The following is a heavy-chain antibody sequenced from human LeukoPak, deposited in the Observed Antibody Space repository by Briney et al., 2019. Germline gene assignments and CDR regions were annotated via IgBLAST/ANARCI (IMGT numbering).Heavy chain of an antibody. D-gene: IGHD3-10*01. CDR3: ATGRVQLDY. Sequence: PGRSLRLSCAASGFIFDGYAMSWVRQAPGKGLEWVAQVSKDGSATFYADSVRGRFTISRDNSKNTLSLQMDNLRVDDTAVYFCATGRVQLDYWGQGALVSVSS. J-gene: IGHJ4*02. V-gene: IGHV3-30*03. CDR1: GFIFDGYA. CDR2: VSKDGSAT.